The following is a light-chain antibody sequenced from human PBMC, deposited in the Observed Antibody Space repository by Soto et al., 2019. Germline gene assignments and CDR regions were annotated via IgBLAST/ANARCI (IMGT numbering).Light chain of an antibody. CDR3: QQYGSSPWT. Sequence: EIVLTQSPGTLSLSPGERATLSCRASQSVSSSYLAWYQQKPGQAPRLLIYGASSRATGIPDRFSGSGSGNDFTLTISRLEPEEFAVYYCQQYGSSPWTFGQGTKVEIK. V-gene: IGKV3-20*01. CDR1: QSVSSSY. CDR2: GAS. J-gene: IGKJ1*01.